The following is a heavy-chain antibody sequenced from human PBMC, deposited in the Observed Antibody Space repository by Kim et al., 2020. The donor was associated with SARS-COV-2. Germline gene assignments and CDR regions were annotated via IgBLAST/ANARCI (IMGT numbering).Heavy chain of an antibody. CDR1: GGSISSGGYY. Sequence: SETLSLTCTVSGGSISSGGYYWSWIRQHPGKGLEWIGYIYYSGSTYYNPSLKSRVTISVDTSKNQFSLKLSSVTAADTAVYYCARAPGGAAAGTIFDYWGQGTLVTVSS. D-gene: IGHD6-13*01. CDR3: ARAPGGAAAGTIFDY. J-gene: IGHJ4*02. V-gene: IGHV4-31*03. CDR2: IYYSGST.